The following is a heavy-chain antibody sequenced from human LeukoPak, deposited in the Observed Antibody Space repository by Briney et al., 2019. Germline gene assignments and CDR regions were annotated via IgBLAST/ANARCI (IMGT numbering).Heavy chain of an antibody. Sequence: ASVTVSFTASGYTFTGYYMHCVRQAPGQGPEWMGWINPYRGGTRYGQKFQGRVTLTRDTSISTAYMELSRLRSDDTAVYYCARVGHYYDSSGYYLYDAFDIWGQGTMVIVSS. V-gene: IGHV1-2*02. CDR2: INPYRGGT. CDR1: GYTFTGYY. D-gene: IGHD3-22*01. CDR3: ARVGHYYDSSGYYLYDAFDI. J-gene: IGHJ3*02.